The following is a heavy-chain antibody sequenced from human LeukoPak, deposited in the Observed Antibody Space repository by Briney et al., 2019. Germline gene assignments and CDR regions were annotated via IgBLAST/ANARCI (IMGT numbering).Heavy chain of an antibody. CDR2: IRYDGSNK. J-gene: IGHJ5*02. V-gene: IGHV3-30*02. CDR1: GFTFSSYG. CDR3: AKDLSGYSYGYRWFDP. D-gene: IGHD5-18*01. Sequence: GGSLRLSCAASGFTFSSYGMHWVRQAPGKGLEWVAFIRYDGSNKYYADSVKGRFTISRDNSKNTLYLQMNSLRAEDTAVYYCAKDLSGYSYGYRWFDPWGQGTLVTVSS.